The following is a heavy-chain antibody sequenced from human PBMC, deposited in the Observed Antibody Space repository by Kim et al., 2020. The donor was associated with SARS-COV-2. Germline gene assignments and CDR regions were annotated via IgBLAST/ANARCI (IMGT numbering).Heavy chain of an antibody. D-gene: IGHD6-19*01. CDR2: ITDSGGDT. CDR1: GFTFSSLA. CDR3: SKGGSSGWPVGHY. V-gene: IGHV3-23*01. J-gene: IGHJ4*02. Sequence: GGSLRLSCATSGFTFSSLAMGWVRQAPGKGLEWVSGITDSGGDTYYADSVKGRFTISRDNSRNTLYLQMNSLRVEDTAIYYCSKGGSSGWPVGHYWGQGTLVTVSS.